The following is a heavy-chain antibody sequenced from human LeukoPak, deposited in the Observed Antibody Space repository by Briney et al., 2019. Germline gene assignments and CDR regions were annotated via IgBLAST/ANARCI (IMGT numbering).Heavy chain of an antibody. CDR1: DGSIINNNHY. V-gene: IGHV4-39*01. D-gene: IGHD4/OR15-4a*01. J-gene: IGHJ5*01. CDR3: VRHDGRGGATMGAFDS. Sequence: SETLSLTCTVSDGSIINNNHYWGWTRQPPGKGLEWIGSISYSGGTAYNPSLRSRVTISVVTSKDQFTLQLNSVTAADTAVYYCVRHDGRGGATMGAFDSWGQGSLVTVSS. CDR2: ISYSGGT.